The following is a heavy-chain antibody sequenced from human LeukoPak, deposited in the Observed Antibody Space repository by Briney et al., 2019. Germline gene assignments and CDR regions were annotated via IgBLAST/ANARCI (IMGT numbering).Heavy chain of an antibody. CDR2: ISYDGSNK. Sequence: GGSLRLSCAASGFTFSSYGMHWVRQAPGKGLEWVAVISYDGSNKYYADSVKGRFTISRDNAKNSLYLQMNGLREEDTAVYYCARGYCSSTDCHLARHFEYWGQGTRVTVSS. D-gene: IGHD2-2*01. CDR1: GFTFSSYG. V-gene: IGHV3-30*03. CDR3: ARGYCSSTDCHLARHFEY. J-gene: IGHJ4*02.